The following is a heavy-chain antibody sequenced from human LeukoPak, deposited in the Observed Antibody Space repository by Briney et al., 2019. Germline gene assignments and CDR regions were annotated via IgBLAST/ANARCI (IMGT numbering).Heavy chain of an antibody. CDR3: AKDWDWNPFYLDY. CDR2: INGGGDST. CDR1: GFTFSTYA. D-gene: IGHD1-1*01. V-gene: IGHV3-23*01. Sequence: GGSLRLSCAASGFTFSTYAMTWVRQAPGKGLEWVSAINGGGDSTYYADSVKGRFIISRDFSKNTLYLQMNSLRAEDTTVYYCAKDWDWNPFYLDYWGQGALVTVSS. J-gene: IGHJ4*02.